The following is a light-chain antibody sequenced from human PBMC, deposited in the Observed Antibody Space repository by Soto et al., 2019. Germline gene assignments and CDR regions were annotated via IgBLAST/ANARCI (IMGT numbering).Light chain of an antibody. V-gene: IGLV3-1*01. CDR3: QAWDSSTVV. CDR2: QNS. CDR1: KLGDKY. J-gene: IGLJ2*01. Sequence: SYELTQPASVSVSAGKTASITCSGDKLGDKYACWYQQKPGQSPVLVIYQNSKRPSGIPERFSGSNSGNTATLTISGTQAMDEADYYCQAWDSSTVVFGGGTSSPS.